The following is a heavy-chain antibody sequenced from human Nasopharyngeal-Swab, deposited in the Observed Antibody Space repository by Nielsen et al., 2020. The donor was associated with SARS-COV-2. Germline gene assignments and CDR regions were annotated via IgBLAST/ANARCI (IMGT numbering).Heavy chain of an antibody. Sequence: ASVKVSCKASGYSFTSYYMHWVRRAPGQGLEWLGIINPSGGSNSNAQKFQGRVTVTRDTSTSTVYMELSSLRSEDTAVYYCARDVGGDSSGYSVAYRGEPLDYWGQGTLVTVSS. D-gene: IGHD3-22*01. J-gene: IGHJ4*02. CDR1: GYSFTSYY. CDR2: INPSGGSN. CDR3: ARDVGGDSSGYSVAYRGEPLDY. V-gene: IGHV1-46*01.